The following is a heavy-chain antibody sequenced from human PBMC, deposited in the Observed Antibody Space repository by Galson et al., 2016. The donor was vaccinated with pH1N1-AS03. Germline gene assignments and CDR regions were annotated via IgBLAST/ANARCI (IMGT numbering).Heavy chain of an antibody. D-gene: IGHD3-22*01. CDR3: SRERVLIDYESSGYPNYFDY. V-gene: IGHV4-38-2*02. Sequence: ETLSLTCAVSGFSITTGYYWGWIRQPPGKGLEWIGSMYHSGSTFNNPSLRRRVTISVDTAKNQISLRLNNVTAADTAVYYCSRERVLIDYESSGYPNYFDYWGQGALVTVSS. J-gene: IGHJ4*02. CDR1: GFSITTGYY. CDR2: MYHSGST.